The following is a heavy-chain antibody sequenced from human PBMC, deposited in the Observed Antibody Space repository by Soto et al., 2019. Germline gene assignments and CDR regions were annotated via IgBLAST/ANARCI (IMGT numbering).Heavy chain of an antibody. CDR2: ISGSGGST. J-gene: IGHJ1*01. D-gene: IGHD3-16*02. V-gene: IGHV3-23*01. CDR3: AKRRLNTITSLSDW. Sequence: GGSLRLSCAASGFTFSSYAMTWVRQAPGKGLEWVSVISGSGGSTHYADSVKGRSTIARDNSKNTLYLQMNSLRDDDTAIYYCAKRRLNTITSLSDWWGQGVQVTVSS. CDR1: GFTFSSYA.